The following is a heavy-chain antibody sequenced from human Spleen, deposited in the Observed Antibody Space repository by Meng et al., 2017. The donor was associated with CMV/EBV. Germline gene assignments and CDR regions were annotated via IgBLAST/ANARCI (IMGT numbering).Heavy chain of an antibody. CDR3: ARGGGYSSTWYGLSPDC. J-gene: IGHJ4*02. CDR2: IYYSGST. D-gene: IGHD6-13*01. Sequence: LRLSCTVSGGSISSGGYYWSWIRQHPGQGLEWIGYIYYSGSTYHNPSLKSRLTISVDTSKNQFSLKVSSVTAADTAMYYFARGGGYSSTWYGLSPDCWGQGTLVTVSS. V-gene: IGHV4-31*03. CDR1: GGSISSGGYY.